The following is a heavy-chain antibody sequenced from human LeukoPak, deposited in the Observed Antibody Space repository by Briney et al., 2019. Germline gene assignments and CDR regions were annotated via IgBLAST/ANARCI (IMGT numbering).Heavy chain of an antibody. D-gene: IGHD3-10*01. CDR1: GFTFSSYG. Sequence: GGSLRLSCAASGFTFSSYGMHWVRQAPGKGLEWVAVIWYDGSNKCYADSVKGRFTISRDNSKNTLYLQMNSLRAEDTAVYYCAREYLTMVPRYGMDVWGQGTTVTVSS. J-gene: IGHJ6*02. CDR2: IWYDGSNK. CDR3: AREYLTMVPRYGMDV. V-gene: IGHV3-33*01.